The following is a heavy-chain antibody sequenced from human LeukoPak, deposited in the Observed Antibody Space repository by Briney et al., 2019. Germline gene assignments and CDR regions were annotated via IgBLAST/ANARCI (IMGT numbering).Heavy chain of an antibody. J-gene: IGHJ4*02. V-gene: IGHV1-69*04. D-gene: IGHD6-19*01. CDR3: AIAVAGTLDY. CDR2: IIPILGIA. Sequence: ASVKVSCKASGGTFSSYAISWVRQVPGQGLEWRGRIIPILGIANYAQKFQGRVTITADKSTSTAYMELSSLRSEDTAVYYCAIAVAGTLDYWGQGTLVTVSS. CDR1: GGTFSSYA.